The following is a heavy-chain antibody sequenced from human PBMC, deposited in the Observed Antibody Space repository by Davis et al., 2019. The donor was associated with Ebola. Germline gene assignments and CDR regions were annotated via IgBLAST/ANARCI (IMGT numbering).Heavy chain of an antibody. CDR3: ARDPYYYGSGSFDY. Sequence: GGSLRLSCPPSPFSFITYTMNWVRQAPGKGLEWVSSISSSSSYIYYADSVKGRFTISRDNAKNSLYLQMNSLRAEDTAVYYCARDPYYYGSGSFDYRGQGNRVTVTS. V-gene: IGHV3-21*01. J-gene: IGHJ4*02. CDR2: ISSSSSYI. D-gene: IGHD3-10*01. CDR1: PFSFITYT.